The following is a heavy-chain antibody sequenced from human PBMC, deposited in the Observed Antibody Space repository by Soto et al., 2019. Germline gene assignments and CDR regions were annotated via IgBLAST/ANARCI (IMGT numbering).Heavy chain of an antibody. V-gene: IGHV1-69*13. CDR3: AGGHSGYYQIDY. CDR2: IIPIFGTA. CDR1: GATFSSYA. Sequence: GASVKFSCKASGATFSSYAISWLRQAPGQGLEWMGGIIPIFGTANYAQKFQGRVTITADESTSTAYMELSSLRSEDTAVYYCAGGHSGYYQIDYWGQGTLVTVSS. D-gene: IGHD3-22*01. J-gene: IGHJ4*02.